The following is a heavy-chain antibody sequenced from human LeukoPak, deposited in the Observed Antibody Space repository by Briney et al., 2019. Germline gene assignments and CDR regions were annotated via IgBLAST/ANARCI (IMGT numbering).Heavy chain of an antibody. V-gene: IGHV1-18*01. D-gene: IGHD2-15*01. CDR1: GYTFTSYG. CDR2: ISAYNGNT. Sequence: ASVKVSCKASGYTFTSYGISWVRQAPGQEVEWMGWISAYNGNTNYAQKLQGRVTMTTDTSTRTAYMELRSLRYDDTAVYYCARVPTTCSGGSCYPHDAFDIWGQGTMVTVSS. CDR3: ARVPTTCSGGSCYPHDAFDI. J-gene: IGHJ3*02.